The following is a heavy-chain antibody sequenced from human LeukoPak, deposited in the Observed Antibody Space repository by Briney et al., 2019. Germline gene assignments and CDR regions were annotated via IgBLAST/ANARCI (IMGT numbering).Heavy chain of an antibody. CDR1: GFTVRSSY. J-gene: IGHJ1*01. CDR2: IYSGGSP. V-gene: IGHV3-53*05. CDR3: AKPHGDYEGWRDSEYFQH. D-gene: IGHD4-17*01. Sequence: PGGSLRLSCAASGFTVRSSYMSWVRQAPGKGLEWVSVIYSGGSPDYADSVKGRFTISRDNSKNTLYLQMNSLRAEDTAVYYCAKPHGDYEGWRDSEYFQHWGQGTLVTVSS.